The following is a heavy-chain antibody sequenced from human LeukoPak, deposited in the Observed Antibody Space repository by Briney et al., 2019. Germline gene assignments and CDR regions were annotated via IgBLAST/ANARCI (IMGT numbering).Heavy chain of an antibody. D-gene: IGHD6-19*01. V-gene: IGHV3-7*01. J-gene: IGHJ4*02. CDR3: AGGSGWVTDS. CDR2: IKQDGSEK. Sequence: PGGSMRLACAASGFTFSSYWMSWVRQAPGKGLEWVANIKQDGSEKYYVDSVKGRFTISRDNAKNSLYLQMNSLRAEDTAVYFCAGGSGWVTDSWGQGTLVTVSA. CDR1: GFTFSSYW.